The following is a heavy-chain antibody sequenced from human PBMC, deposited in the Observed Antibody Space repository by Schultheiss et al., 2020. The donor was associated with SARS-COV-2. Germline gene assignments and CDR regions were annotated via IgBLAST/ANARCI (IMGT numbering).Heavy chain of an antibody. Sequence: GESLKISCAASGFTFSNAWMSWVRQAPGKGLEWVGRIKSKTDGGTTDYAAPVKGRFTISRDDSKNTLYLQMNSLKTEDTAVYYCTTGGIIVVVVAATAGAFDIWGQGTMVTVSS. CDR3: TTGGIIVVVVAATAGAFDI. J-gene: IGHJ3*02. CDR1: GFTFSNAW. CDR2: IKSKTDGGTT. V-gene: IGHV3-15*01. D-gene: IGHD2-15*01.